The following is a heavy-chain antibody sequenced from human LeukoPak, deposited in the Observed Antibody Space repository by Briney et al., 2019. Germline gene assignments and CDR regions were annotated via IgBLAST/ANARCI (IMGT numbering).Heavy chain of an antibody. V-gene: IGHV4-34*01. D-gene: IGHD6-6*01. CDR3: ARVFRPNPPQFSYYYYMDV. CDR2: INHSGST. J-gene: IGHJ6*03. CDR1: GGSFSGYY. Sequence: SETLSLTCAVYGGSFSGYYWSWIRQPPGKGLEWVGEINHSGSTNYNPSLKSRVTISVDTSKNQFSLKLSSVTAADTAVYYCARVFRPNPPQFSYYYYMDVWGKGTTVTVSS.